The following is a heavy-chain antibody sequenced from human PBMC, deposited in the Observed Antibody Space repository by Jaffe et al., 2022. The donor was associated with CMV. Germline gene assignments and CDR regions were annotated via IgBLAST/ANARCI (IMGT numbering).Heavy chain of an antibody. J-gene: IGHJ4*02. CDR3: AKAIHYSSSSGRIDY. CDR1: GFTFDDYA. D-gene: IGHD6-6*01. V-gene: IGHV3-9*01. CDR2: ISWNSGSI. Sequence: EVQLVESGGGLVQPGRSLRLSCAASGFTFDDYAMHWVRQAPGKGLEWVSGISWNSGSIGYADSVKGRFTISRDNAKNSLYLQMNSLRAEDTALYYCAKAIHYSSSSGRIDYWGQGTLVTVSS.